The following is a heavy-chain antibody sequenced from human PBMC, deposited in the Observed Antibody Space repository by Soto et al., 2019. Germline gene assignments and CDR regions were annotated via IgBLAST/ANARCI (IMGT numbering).Heavy chain of an antibody. Sequence: LRLSCAASGFTFSDYYMSWIRQAPGKGLEWVSYISSSGSTIYYADSVKGRFTISRDNAKNSLYLQMNSLRAEDTAVYYCARDSHFGALYYYYYGMDVWGQGTTVTVSS. J-gene: IGHJ6*02. V-gene: IGHV3-11*01. CDR1: GFTFSDYY. CDR2: ISSSGSTI. CDR3: ARDSHFGALYYYYYGMDV. D-gene: IGHD3-16*01.